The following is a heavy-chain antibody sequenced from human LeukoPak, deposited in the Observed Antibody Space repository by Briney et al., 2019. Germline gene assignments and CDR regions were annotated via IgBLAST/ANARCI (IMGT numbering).Heavy chain of an antibody. CDR3: AKDPFYSSSSRELDY. V-gene: IGHV3-30-3*01. CDR2: ISYDGSNK. J-gene: IGHJ4*02. CDR1: GFTFSSYA. D-gene: IGHD6-6*01. Sequence: PGGSLRLSCAASGFTFSSYAMHWVRQAPGKGLEWVAVISYDGSNKYYADSVKGRFTISRDNSKNTLYLQMNSLRAEDTAVYYCAKDPFYSSSSRELDYWGQGTLVTVSS.